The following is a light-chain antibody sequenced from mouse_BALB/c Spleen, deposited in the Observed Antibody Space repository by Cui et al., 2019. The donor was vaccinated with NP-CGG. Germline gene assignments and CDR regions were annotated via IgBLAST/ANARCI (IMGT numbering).Light chain of an antibody. Sequence: QAVVTQGSALTTSPGETVTLTCRSSTGAVTTSNYANWVQENPDHLFTGLIGGTNNRAPGVPARFSGYLIGDKAALTITGAQTEDEAIYFCALWYTNHWVFGGGTKLTVL. CDR3: ALWYTNHWV. J-gene: IGLJ1*01. V-gene: IGLV1*01. CDR1: TGAVTTSNY. CDR2: GTN.